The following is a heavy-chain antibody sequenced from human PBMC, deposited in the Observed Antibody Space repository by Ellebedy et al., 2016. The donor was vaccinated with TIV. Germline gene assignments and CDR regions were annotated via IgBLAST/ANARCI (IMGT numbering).Heavy chain of an antibody. CDR2: ISAYNGNT. Sequence: ASVKVSCXASGYTLTSYGISWVRQAPGQGLEWMGWISAYNGNTNYVQKFQGRVTMTTDTSTSTAYMELRSLRSDDTAVYFCARDNAYSSGYYPDYWGQGTLVTVSS. CDR1: GYTLTSYG. CDR3: ARDNAYSSGYYPDY. V-gene: IGHV1-18*01. D-gene: IGHD6-19*01. J-gene: IGHJ4*02.